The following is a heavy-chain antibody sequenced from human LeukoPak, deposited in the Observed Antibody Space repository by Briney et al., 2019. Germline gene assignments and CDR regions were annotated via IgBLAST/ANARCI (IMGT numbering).Heavy chain of an antibody. Sequence: SETLSLTCAVYGGSFSGYYWSWIRQPPGKGLEWIGEINHSGSTNYNPSLKSRVTISVDTSKNQFSLKLSSVTAADTAVYYCARAMGLDGYNSAYYYYMDVWGKGTTVTISS. D-gene: IGHD5-24*01. V-gene: IGHV4-34*01. J-gene: IGHJ6*03. CDR3: ARAMGLDGYNSAYYYYMDV. CDR1: GGSFSGYY. CDR2: INHSGST.